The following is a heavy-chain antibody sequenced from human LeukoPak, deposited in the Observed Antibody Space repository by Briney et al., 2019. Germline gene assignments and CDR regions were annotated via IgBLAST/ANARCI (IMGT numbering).Heavy chain of an antibody. Sequence: GRSLRLSCAASGFTVSSNYMSWVRQAPGKGLEWVSVICSAGSTYYADSVKGRFTISRDNSKNTLFLQMNSLRAEDTAVYYCAGGRRDCSGDCYVAFDIWGQGTMVTVSS. D-gene: IGHD2-21*02. CDR3: AGGRRDCSGDCYVAFDI. CDR2: ICSAGST. CDR1: GFTVSSNY. V-gene: IGHV3-53*01. J-gene: IGHJ3*02.